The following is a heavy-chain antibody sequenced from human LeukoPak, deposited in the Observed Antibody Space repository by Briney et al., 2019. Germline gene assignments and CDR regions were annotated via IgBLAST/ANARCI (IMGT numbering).Heavy chain of an antibody. Sequence: SVKVSCKASGYTFTSYGISWVRPAPGQGLEWMGRIIPILGIANYAQKFQGRVTITADKSTSTAYMELSSLRSEDTAVYYCARDGYDANAFDIWGQGTMVTVSS. CDR3: ARDGYDANAFDI. J-gene: IGHJ3*02. D-gene: IGHD5-12*01. V-gene: IGHV1-69*04. CDR1: GYTFTSYG. CDR2: IIPILGIA.